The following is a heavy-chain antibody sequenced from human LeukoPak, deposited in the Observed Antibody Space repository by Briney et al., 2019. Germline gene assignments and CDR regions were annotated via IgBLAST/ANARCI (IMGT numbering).Heavy chain of an antibody. CDR1: GGTFSSYA. CDR2: IIPILGIA. Sequence: SVKVSCKASGGTFSSYAISWVRQAPGQGLEWMGRIIPILGIANYAQKFQGRVTITVDKSTSTAYMELSSLRSEDTAVYYCARTSRLGATLVYFDYWGQGTLVTVSS. V-gene: IGHV1-69*04. D-gene: IGHD1-26*01. J-gene: IGHJ4*02. CDR3: ARTSRLGATLVYFDY.